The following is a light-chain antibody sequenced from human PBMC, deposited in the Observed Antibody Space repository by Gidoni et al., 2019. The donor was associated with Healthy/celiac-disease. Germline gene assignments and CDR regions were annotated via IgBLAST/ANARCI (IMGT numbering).Light chain of an antibody. Sequence: SYELTQPHSVSVSPGQTARITGSGDALPKPYAYWYQQKPGQAPVLVIYKDSERPSGIPERFSGSSSGTTVTLTISGVQAEDEADYYCQSADSSGTYWVFGGGTKLTVL. CDR1: ALPKPY. V-gene: IGLV3-25*03. CDR2: KDS. CDR3: QSADSSGTYWV. J-gene: IGLJ3*02.